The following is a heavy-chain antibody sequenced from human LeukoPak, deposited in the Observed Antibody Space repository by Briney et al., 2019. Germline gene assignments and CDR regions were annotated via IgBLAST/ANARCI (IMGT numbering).Heavy chain of an antibody. Sequence: GGSLRLSCAASGFPFSNAWLSWVRQAPGKGLEYNGRVKSKIEGGTTDYAGPVKGRFTISRDDSKNTLYLQMNSLTTEDTAVYYCTTVSGVWLLHYWGQGTLVTVSS. CDR3: TTVSGVWLLHY. CDR1: GFPFSNAW. J-gene: IGHJ4*02. D-gene: IGHD3-22*01. CDR2: VKSKIEGGTT. V-gene: IGHV3-15*01.